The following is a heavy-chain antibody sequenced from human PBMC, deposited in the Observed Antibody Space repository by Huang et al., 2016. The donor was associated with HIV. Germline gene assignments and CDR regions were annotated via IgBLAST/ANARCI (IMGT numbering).Heavy chain of an antibody. D-gene: IGHD3-3*01. CDR1: GFTFGSFG. V-gene: IGHV3-30*02. CDR2: IRYDGNNY. Sequence: QVQLVESGGGVVQPGGSLRLSCTASGFTFGSFGMHGGRQAPGKGLEWVAFIRYDGNNYYYADSVRGRFTISRDNSKDTLYLQMNRLRPDDSAVYYCAKDLTYTFGRHFDYWGRGTLVTVSS. J-gene: IGHJ4*02. CDR3: AKDLTYTFGRHFDY.